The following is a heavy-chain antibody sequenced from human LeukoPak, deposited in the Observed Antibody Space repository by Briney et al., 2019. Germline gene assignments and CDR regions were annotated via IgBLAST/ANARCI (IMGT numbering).Heavy chain of an antibody. J-gene: IGHJ4*02. D-gene: IGHD3-16*02. CDR3: ARDHVITFGGVIVPYYFDY. Sequence: SETLSLTCAVYGGSFSGYYWSWIRQPPGKGLEWIGEINHSGSTNYNPSLKSRVTISVYTSKNQFSLKLSSVTAADTAVYYCARDHVITFGGVIVPYYFDYWGQGTLVTVSS. CDR2: INHSGST. V-gene: IGHV4-34*01. CDR1: GGSFSGYY.